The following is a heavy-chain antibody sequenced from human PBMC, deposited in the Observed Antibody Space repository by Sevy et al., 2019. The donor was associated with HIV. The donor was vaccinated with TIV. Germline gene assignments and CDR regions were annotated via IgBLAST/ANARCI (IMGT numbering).Heavy chain of an antibody. CDR2: LSFACGEI. D-gene: IGHD2-8*01. J-gene: IGHJ4*02. V-gene: IGHV3-23*01. CDR3: AREGCTKPHDY. CDR1: GFTFSKYS. Sequence: GGSLRLSCAASGFTFSKYSMSWVRQPPGKGLEWGSPLSFACGEINYADSVKGRFTISRDNSKSSVQLQMNTVRPEDTAVYYCAREGCTKPHDYWGQGTLVTVSS.